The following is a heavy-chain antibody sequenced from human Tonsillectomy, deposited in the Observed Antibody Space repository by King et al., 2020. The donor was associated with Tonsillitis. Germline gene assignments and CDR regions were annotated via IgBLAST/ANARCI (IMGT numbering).Heavy chain of an antibody. D-gene: IGHD4-17*01. CDR3: AKPDDYGDYRPFDY. CDR2: VSGSGGGTTT. Sequence: EVQLVESGGGLVQPGGSLRLSCVVSGFTFNSYAINWVRQPPGKGLEWVSGVSGSGGGTTTYYADSVKGRFTVSRDSSKNTLYLQMNSLRVEDTAVYYCAKPDDYGDYRPFDYWGQGTLVTVSS. V-gene: IGHV3-23*04. J-gene: IGHJ4*02. CDR1: GFTFNSYA.